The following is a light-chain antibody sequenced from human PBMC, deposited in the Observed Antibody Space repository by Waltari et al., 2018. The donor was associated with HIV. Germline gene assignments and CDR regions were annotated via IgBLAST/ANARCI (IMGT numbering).Light chain of an antibody. J-gene: IGKJ2*01. CDR1: QKIGTF. CDR2: VAS. V-gene: IGKV1-39*01. CDR3: QQSYSSPPT. Sequence: DIQMNQSPSSLSASVGDRVAITCRASQKIGTFLNLYQQKPGSGPKLLIYVASTLESGVPSRFSGSGSGTEFTLTISSLQPEDFARYYCQQSYSSPPTFGQGTNLEIK.